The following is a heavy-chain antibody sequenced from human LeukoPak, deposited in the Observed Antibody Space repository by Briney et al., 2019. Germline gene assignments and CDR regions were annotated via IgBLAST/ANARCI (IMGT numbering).Heavy chain of an antibody. Sequence: PGGCLRLSYAASGFTVSSNYMSWVRQAPGKGLEWVSILYSGSSTYYADSVKGRFTISRDTSRNTLYLQMNSLRAEDTAIYYCATARTYSSGWWYYFDYWGQGTLVTVSS. J-gene: IGHJ4*02. V-gene: IGHV3-66*01. D-gene: IGHD6-19*01. CDR2: LYSGSST. CDR3: ATARTYSSGWWYYFDY. CDR1: GFTVSSNY.